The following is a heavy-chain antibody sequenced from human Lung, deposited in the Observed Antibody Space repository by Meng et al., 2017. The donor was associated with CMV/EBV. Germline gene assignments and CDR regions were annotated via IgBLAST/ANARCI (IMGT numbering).Heavy chain of an antibody. J-gene: IGHJ4*02. Sequence: LTXAASGFTFSSYVMTWVRQAPGKGLEWVSGIGPSGGNTYYADSVKGRFTISRDNSRNTLYLQMNGLRAEDTAVYYCAKAGYSSSWYVFDYWGQGTLVTVSS. V-gene: IGHV3-23*01. D-gene: IGHD6-13*01. CDR2: IGPSGGNT. CDR1: GFTFSSYV. CDR3: AKAGYSSSWYVFDY.